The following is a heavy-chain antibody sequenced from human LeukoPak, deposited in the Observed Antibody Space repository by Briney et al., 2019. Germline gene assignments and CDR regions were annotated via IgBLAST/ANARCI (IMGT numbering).Heavy chain of an antibody. V-gene: IGHV5-51*01. CDR3: ARLPHGYSSSWYYFDY. Sequence: GESLKISCKGSGYSFTSYWIGWVRQMPGKGLEWMGIIYPGDSDTRYSPSFQGQVTISADKSISTAYLQWSSLKASDTAMYYCARLPHGYSSSWYYFDYWGQGTLVTVSS. CDR2: IYPGDSDT. D-gene: IGHD6-13*01. J-gene: IGHJ4*02. CDR1: GYSFTSYW.